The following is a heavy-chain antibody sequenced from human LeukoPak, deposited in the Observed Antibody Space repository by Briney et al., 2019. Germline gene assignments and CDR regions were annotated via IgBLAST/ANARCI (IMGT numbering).Heavy chain of an antibody. V-gene: IGHV4-59*02. CDR1: GGSVSNYY. J-gene: IGHJ5*02. Sequence: SETLSLTCTVSGGSVSNYYWSWIRQSPGKGLEWIGYISHSGSVNYNPSLKSRVTMSVDTSKNQFSLKLSSVTAADTAMYYCASLYCTRTSCYFLDPWGQGTLVIVSP. CDR2: ISHSGSV. D-gene: IGHD2-2*01. CDR3: ASLYCTRTSCYFLDP.